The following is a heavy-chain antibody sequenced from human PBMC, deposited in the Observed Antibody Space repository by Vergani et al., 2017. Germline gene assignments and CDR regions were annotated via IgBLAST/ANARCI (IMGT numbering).Heavy chain of an antibody. Sequence: QVQLVESGGGVVQPGGSLRLSCAASGFTFSSYGMHWVRQAPGKGLEWVAFIRYDGSNKYYADSVEGRFTISRDNSKNTLYLQMNSLRAEDTAVYYCAKDEPDGSYLLTWGQGTLVTVSS. J-gene: IGHJ4*02. D-gene: IGHD1-26*01. CDR3: AKDEPDGSYLLT. CDR2: IRYDGSNK. V-gene: IGHV3-30*02. CDR1: GFTFSSYG.